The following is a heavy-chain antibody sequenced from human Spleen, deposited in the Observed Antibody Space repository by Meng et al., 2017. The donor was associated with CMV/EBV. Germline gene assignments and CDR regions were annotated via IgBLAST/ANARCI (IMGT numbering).Heavy chain of an antibody. CDR2: INPNTGGT. CDR3: ARGGYYDSSGSSGTLRWFDP. CDR1: GYIFNNYY. J-gene: IGHJ5*02. Sequence: ASVKVSCKASGYIFNNYYIHRMRQAPGQGLDWVGWINPNTGGTRYAQQFQGRVTVTSDTSITTAYMELSSLRSDDTAVYYCARGGYYDSSGSSGTLRWFDPWGQGTLVTVSS. D-gene: IGHD3-22*01. V-gene: IGHV1-2*02.